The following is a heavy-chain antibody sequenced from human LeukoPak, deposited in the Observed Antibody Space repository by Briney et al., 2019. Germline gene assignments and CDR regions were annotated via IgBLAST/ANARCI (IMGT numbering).Heavy chain of an antibody. CDR1: GFTFDDYA. CDR2: ISWNSGSI. J-gene: IGHJ4*02. CDR3: AKDLYSSSWCGDSDY. D-gene: IGHD6-13*01. Sequence: GRSLRLSCAASGFTFDDYAMHWVRQAPGKCLEWVSGISWNSGSIGYADSVKGRFTISRDNAKNSLYLQMNSLRAEDTALYYCAKDLYSSSWCGDSDYWGQGTLVTVSS. V-gene: IGHV3-9*01.